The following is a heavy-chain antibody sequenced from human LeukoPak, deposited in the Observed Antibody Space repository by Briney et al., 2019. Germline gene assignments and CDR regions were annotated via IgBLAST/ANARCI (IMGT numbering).Heavy chain of an antibody. CDR3: AKGHEQWLAPFDY. D-gene: IGHD6-19*01. Sequence: GGSLRLSCAASGFTSSSYAMSWVRQAPGKGLEWVSAISGSGGSTYYADSVKGRFTISRDNSKNTLYLQMNSLRAEDTAVYYCAKGHEQWLAPFDYWGQGTLVTVSS. V-gene: IGHV3-23*01. CDR2: ISGSGGST. J-gene: IGHJ4*02. CDR1: GFTSSSYA.